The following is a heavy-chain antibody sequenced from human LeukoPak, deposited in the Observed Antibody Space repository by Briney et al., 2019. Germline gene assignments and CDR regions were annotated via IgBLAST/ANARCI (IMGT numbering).Heavy chain of an antibody. D-gene: IGHD3-10*01. CDR2: ISSSGSTI. CDR3: ARGDMVRGVQIDY. Sequence: PGGSLRLSCAASGFTFSSYEMNWVRQAPGKGLEWVSYISSSGSTIYYADSVKGRFTISRDNAKNSLYLQMNSLRAEDTAVYYCARGDMVRGVQIDYWGQGTLVTVSS. V-gene: IGHV3-48*03. J-gene: IGHJ4*02. CDR1: GFTFSSYE.